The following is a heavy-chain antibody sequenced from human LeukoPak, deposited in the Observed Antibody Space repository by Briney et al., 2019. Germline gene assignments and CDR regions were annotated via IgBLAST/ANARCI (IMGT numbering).Heavy chain of an antibody. D-gene: IGHD1-1*01. CDR1: GFTFSSYW. CDR2: IKQDGSEK. Sequence: PGGSLRLSCAASGFTFSSYWMSWVRQAPGKGLEWVANIKQDGSEKYYVDSVKGRFTISRDNAKNSLYLQMNSLRAEDTAVYYCAREVIQLERGNFGYWGQGTLVTVSS. V-gene: IGHV3-7*01. J-gene: IGHJ4*02. CDR3: AREVIQLERGNFGY.